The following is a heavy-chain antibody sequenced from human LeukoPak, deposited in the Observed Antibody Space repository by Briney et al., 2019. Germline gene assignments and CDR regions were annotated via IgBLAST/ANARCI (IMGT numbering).Heavy chain of an antibody. V-gene: IGHV4-39*01. Sequence: PSETLSLTCTVSGGSISSSSYYWGRIRQPPGKGLEWIGSIYYSGSTYYNPSLKSRVTISVDTSKNQFSLKLSSVTAADTAVYYCARHLGNIVVVPAASPWFDPWGQGTLVTVSS. J-gene: IGHJ5*02. CDR3: ARHLGNIVVVPAASPWFDP. CDR1: GGSISSSSYY. CDR2: IYYSGST. D-gene: IGHD2-2*01.